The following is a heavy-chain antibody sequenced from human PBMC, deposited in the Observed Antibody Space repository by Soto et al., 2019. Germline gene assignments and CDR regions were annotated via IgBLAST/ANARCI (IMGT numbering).Heavy chain of an antibody. CDR1: GFTFSSYA. Sequence: PGGSLRLSCAASGFTFSSYAMHWVRQAPGKGLEWVAVISYDGSNKYYADSVKGRFTISRDNSKNTLYLQMNSLRAEDTAVYYCARDSSAPRAAALSPWGQGTLVTVSS. CDR2: ISYDGSNK. V-gene: IGHV3-30-3*01. CDR3: ARDSSAPRAAALSP. J-gene: IGHJ5*02. D-gene: IGHD6-13*01.